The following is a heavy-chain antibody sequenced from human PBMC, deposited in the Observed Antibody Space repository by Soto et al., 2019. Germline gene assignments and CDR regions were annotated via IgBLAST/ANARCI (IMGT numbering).Heavy chain of an antibody. CDR3: ARCRAIDCGDGSLDY. Sequence: SVKVSCKASGGTFSSYAISWVRQAPGQGLEWMGGIIPIFGTANYAQKFQGRVTITADESTSTAYTELSSLRSEDTAVYYCARCRAIDCGDGSLDYWGQGTLVTVSS. CDR1: GGTFSSYA. V-gene: IGHV1-69*13. D-gene: IGHD4-17*01. J-gene: IGHJ4*02. CDR2: IIPIFGTA.